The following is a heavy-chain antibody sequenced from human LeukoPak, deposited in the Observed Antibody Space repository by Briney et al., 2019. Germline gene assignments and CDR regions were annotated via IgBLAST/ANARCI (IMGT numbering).Heavy chain of an antibody. J-gene: IGHJ4*02. V-gene: IGHV4-39*01. CDR1: GGSISSSSYY. CDR3: ARLLWEGGFDY. Sequence: SETLSLTCTVSGGSISSSSYYWGWIRQPPGKGLEWIGSIYYSGSTYYNPSLKSRVTISVDTSKNQFSLKLSSVTAADTAVYYCARLLWEGGFDYWGQGTLVTVSS. D-gene: IGHD1-26*01. CDR2: IYYSGST.